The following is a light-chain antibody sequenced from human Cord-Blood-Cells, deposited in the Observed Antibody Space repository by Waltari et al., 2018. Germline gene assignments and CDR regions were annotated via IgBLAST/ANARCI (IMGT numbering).Light chain of an antibody. CDR1: QSVSSSY. CDR3: KQYSSWPST. V-gene: IGKV3-20*01. Sequence: EIVLTQTPGPLSLSPGARATLSCRASQSVSSSYLPWYQQKPGQSPRRLIYGASSRATGIPDRFSGSGSGTDFTLTISRLEPEDVAVYYCKQYSSWPSTFGQGTKVEIK. CDR2: GAS. J-gene: IGKJ1*01.